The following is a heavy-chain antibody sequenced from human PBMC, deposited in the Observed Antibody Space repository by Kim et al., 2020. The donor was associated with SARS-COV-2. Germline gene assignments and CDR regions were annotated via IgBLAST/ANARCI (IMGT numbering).Heavy chain of an antibody. CDR3: AIYARRIAAAELQSLDGKEYYYYGMDV. CDR2: INPNSGGT. CDR1: GYSFTGYY. D-gene: IGHD6-13*01. J-gene: IGHJ6*01. Sequence: ASVKVSCKASGYSFTGYYMHWVRQAPGQGLEWMGWINPNSGGTNYAQKFQRRATMTRDTSISTAYMELSRLRSDDTAVYYCAIYARRIAAAELQSLDGKEYYYYGMDVWGQGTTVTVSS. V-gene: IGHV1-2*02.